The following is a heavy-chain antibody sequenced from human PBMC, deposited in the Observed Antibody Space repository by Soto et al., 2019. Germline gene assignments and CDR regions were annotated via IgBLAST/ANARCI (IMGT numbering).Heavy chain of an antibody. CDR1: GFTFSSYG. J-gene: IGHJ6*02. CDR2: ISYDGSEK. D-gene: IGHD2-15*01. V-gene: IGHV3-30-3*01. CDR3: VRDLRGCSGGTCYSTYHYGMDV. Sequence: QVQLVESGGGVVQPGRSLRLSCAASGFTFSSYGIHWVRQAPGKGLEWVAVISYDGSEKYYADSVKGRFTISRDNSKNALFVHMSSLRPDDTAGYYCVRDLRGCSGGTCYSTYHYGMDVWGQGTTVSVSS.